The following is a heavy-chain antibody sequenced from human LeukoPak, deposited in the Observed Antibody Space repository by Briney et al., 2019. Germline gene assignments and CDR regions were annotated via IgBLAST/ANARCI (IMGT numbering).Heavy chain of an antibody. J-gene: IGHJ6*03. CDR2: ISGSGGST. CDR3: AKSQEVTETYYNYYMDV. V-gene: IGHV3-23*01. Sequence: SGGSLRLSCAASGFTFSSYGMSWVRQAPGKGLEWVSGISGSGGSTYYADSVKGRFTISRDNSKNTLYLQLSSLRADDTAVYYCAKSQEVTETYYNYYMDVWGKGTTVTISS. D-gene: IGHD5-18*01. CDR1: GFTFSSYG.